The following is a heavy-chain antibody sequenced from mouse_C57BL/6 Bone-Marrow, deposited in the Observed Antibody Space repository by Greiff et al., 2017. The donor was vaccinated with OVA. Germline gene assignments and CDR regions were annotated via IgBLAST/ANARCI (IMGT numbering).Heavy chain of an antibody. V-gene: IGHV1-53*01. J-gene: IGHJ3*01. CDR2: INPSNGGT. CDR3: ARERELARFAY. D-gene: IGHD4-1*01. Sequence: VQLQQPGTELVKPGASVKLSCKASGYTFTSYWMHWVKQRPGQGLEWIGNINPSNGGTNYNEKFKSKATLTVDKSSSTAYMELRSLTSEDSAVYFCARERELARFAYWGQGTLVTVSA. CDR1: GYTFTSYW.